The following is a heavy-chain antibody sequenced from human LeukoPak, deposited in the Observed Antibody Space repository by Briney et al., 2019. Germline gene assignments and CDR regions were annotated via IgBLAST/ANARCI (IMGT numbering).Heavy chain of an antibody. CDR1: GFTFSSYG. D-gene: IGHD6-13*01. CDR2: IRYDGSNK. Sequence: GGSLRLSCAASGFTFSSYGMHWVRQAPGKGLEWVAFIRYDGSNKYYADSVKGRFTISRDNSKNALYLQMNSLRAEDTAIYYCAKSFGPVIAAAGTGADWGQGTLVTVSS. V-gene: IGHV3-30*02. CDR3: AKSFGPVIAAAGTGAD. J-gene: IGHJ4*02.